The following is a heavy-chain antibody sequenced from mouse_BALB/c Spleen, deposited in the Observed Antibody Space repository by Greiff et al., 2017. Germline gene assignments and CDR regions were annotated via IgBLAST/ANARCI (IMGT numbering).Heavy chain of an antibody. CDR2: IDPSDSYT. V-gene: IGHV1S127*01. CDR1: GYTFTSYW. Sequence: QVHVKQPGAELVKPGASVKMSCKASGYTFTSYWMHWVKQRPGQGLEWIGVIDPSDSYTSYNQKFKGKATLTVDTSSSTAYMQLSSLTSEDSAVYYYTRSGSYAMDYWGQGTSVTVSS. D-gene: IGHD4-1*01. CDR3: TRSGSYAMDY. J-gene: IGHJ4*01.